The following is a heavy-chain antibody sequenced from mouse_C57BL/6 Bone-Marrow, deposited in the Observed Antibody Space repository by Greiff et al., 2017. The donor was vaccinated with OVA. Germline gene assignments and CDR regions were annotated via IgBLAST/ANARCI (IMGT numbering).Heavy chain of an antibody. Sequence: QVQLKESGAELVRPGTSVKVSCKASGYAFTNYLIEWVKQRPGQGLEWIGVINPGSGGTNYNEKFKGKATLTADKSSSTAYMQLSSLTSEDSAVYFCAREDDYDGPFAYWGQVTLVTVSA. CDR3: AREDDYDGPFAY. D-gene: IGHD2-4*01. CDR1: GYAFTNYL. V-gene: IGHV1-54*01. J-gene: IGHJ3*01. CDR2: INPGSGGT.